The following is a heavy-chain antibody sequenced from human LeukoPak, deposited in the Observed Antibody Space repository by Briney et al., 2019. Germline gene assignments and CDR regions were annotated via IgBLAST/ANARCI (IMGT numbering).Heavy chain of an antibody. J-gene: IGHJ4*02. D-gene: IGHD1-26*01. Sequence: GGSLRLSCAASGFTFSNYWMTWVRQAPGKGLEWVANIKQDGSERYYVDSVRGRFTISRDNAKDSVYLQVNSLRVEDKAMYYCVRDSGGSGGYPDYWGQGVLVTVSS. CDR1: GFTFSNYW. V-gene: IGHV3-7*01. CDR3: VRDSGGSGGYPDY. CDR2: IKQDGSER.